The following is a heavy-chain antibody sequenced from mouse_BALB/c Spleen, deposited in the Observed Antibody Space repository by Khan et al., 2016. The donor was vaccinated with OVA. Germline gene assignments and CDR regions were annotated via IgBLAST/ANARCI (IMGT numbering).Heavy chain of an antibody. D-gene: IGHD1-1*01. CDR2: IKYSGST. CDR3: VRAGTISTVVATDFDS. J-gene: IGHJ2*01. V-gene: IGHV3-2*02. CDR1: GYSITSDYA. Sequence: EVQLQESGPGLVKPSQSLSLTCTVTGYSITSDYAWNWIRQFPGNKLESMGYIKYSGSTGSNPSLKSRISITRNSSQNQFFLQLSSVTTEDTATYYCVRAGTISTVVATDFDSWGQGTTLTVSS.